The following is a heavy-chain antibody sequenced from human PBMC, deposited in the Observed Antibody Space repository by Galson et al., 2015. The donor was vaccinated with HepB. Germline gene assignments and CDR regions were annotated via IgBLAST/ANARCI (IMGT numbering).Heavy chain of an antibody. CDR2: IWHDGSNQ. CDR1: GFIFSRHG. CDR3: VRESLMAMVTFDL. D-gene: IGHD5-18*01. Sequence: LRLSCAASGFIFSRHGIHWVRQAPGKGLECVAMIWHDGSNQLYTDSVKGRFTISRDNSKNTLYLQMNSLRAEDTAVYYCVRESLMAMVTFDLWGRGTLVTVSS. V-gene: IGHV3-33*01. J-gene: IGHJ4*02.